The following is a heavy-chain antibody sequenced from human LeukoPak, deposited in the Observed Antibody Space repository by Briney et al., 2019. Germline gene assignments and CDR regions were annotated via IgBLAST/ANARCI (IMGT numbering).Heavy chain of an antibody. J-gene: IGHJ4*02. D-gene: IGHD2-21*02. Sequence: GGSLRLSCAASGFSFSTYSMNWVRQAPGQGLEWISYISNNSDTIYYADSVKGRFTISRDNAKNTLYLQMNSLRAEDTATSYCTRTAGYWGQGTLVTVSP. V-gene: IGHV3-48*01. CDR3: TRTAGY. CDR2: ISNNSDTI. CDR1: GFSFSTYS.